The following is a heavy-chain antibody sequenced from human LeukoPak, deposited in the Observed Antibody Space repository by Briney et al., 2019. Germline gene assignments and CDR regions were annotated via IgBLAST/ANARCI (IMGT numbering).Heavy chain of an antibody. D-gene: IGHD5-12*01. V-gene: IGHV4-59*08. CDR3: ASHGSSGHDPLT. CDR1: GGSISSYY. J-gene: IGHJ4*02. CDR2: IYYTGST. Sequence: PSETLSLTCTVSGGSISSYYWSGIRRPPGKGLEWIGYIYYTGSTSYNPSLKSRVTISLDTSKSQFSLRLTSVTAADTAVYYCASHGSSGHDPLTWGQGTLVTVSS.